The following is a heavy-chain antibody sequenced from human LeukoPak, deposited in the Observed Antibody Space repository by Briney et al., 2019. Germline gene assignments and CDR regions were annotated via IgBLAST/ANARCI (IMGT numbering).Heavy chain of an antibody. V-gene: IGHV4-4*02. CDR1: GDSISGSNW. CDR2: VSHGGST. Sequence: SGTLSLTCAVFGDSISGSNWWNWVRQPPGKGLEWIGEVSHGGSTSYHPSLKSRATISIDKSKNQFSLNLNSVTAADTAVYYCARDSTNGSSWFFDYWGQGTLVTVSS. D-gene: IGHD6-19*01. J-gene: IGHJ4*02. CDR3: ARDSTNGSSWFFDY.